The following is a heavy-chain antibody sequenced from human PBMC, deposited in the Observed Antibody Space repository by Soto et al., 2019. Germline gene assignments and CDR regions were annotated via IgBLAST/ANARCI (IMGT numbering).Heavy chain of an antibody. D-gene: IGHD3-10*01. V-gene: IGHV3-30*18. CDR3: AKTDRKLPLWFTIGDV. J-gene: IGHJ6*02. CDR1: GLTFSSYG. Sequence: GGSLRLSCAASGLTFSSYGMHWVRQAPGKGLEWVAVISYDGNNKYYADSVKGRFIVSRDNSKNTLYLQMSRLKPEDTAVYYCAKTDRKLPLWFTIGDVWGQGTTVTVSS. CDR2: ISYDGNNK.